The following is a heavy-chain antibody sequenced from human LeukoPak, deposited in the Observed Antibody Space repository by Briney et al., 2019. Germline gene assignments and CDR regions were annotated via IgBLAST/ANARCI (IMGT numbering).Heavy chain of an antibody. Sequence: GGSLRLSCAASGFTFSSYSMNWVRQAPGKGLEWVSSISSSSSYIYYADSVKGRFTISRDNAKNPLYLQMNSLRAEDTAVYYCARDLSGSYYFDYWGQGTLVTVSS. CDR3: ARDLSGSYYFDY. D-gene: IGHD1-26*01. J-gene: IGHJ4*02. CDR1: GFTFSSYS. V-gene: IGHV3-21*01. CDR2: ISSSSSYI.